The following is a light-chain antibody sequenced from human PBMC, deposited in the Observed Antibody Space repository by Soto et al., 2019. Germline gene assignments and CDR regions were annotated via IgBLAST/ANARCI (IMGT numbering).Light chain of an antibody. CDR1: SSDVGGYNF. J-gene: IGLJ3*02. V-gene: IGLV2-11*01. CDR2: DVS. CDR3: CSCAGGYSCV. Sequence: QSALTQPRSVSGSPGQSVTISCTGTSSDVGGYNFVSWYQQHPGKAPKFLIYDVSKRPAGVPDLFFGSKSGNTASLTISGLQAEDEADYYCCSCAGGYSCVFGGGTKLTAL.